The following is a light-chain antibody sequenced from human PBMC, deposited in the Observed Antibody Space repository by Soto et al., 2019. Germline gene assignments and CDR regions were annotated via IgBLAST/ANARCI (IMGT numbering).Light chain of an antibody. CDR1: SSDVGSYNL. Sequence: QSALTQPASVSGSPGQSVTISCTGTSSDVGSYNLVSWYQQHPGKAPKLMIYEGNERPSGVSNRFSGSKSGNSASLTISGRQDEDEADYYCCSYAGSSTWVFGGGTKLTVL. V-gene: IGLV2-23*01. CDR2: EGN. J-gene: IGLJ3*02. CDR3: CSYAGSSTWV.